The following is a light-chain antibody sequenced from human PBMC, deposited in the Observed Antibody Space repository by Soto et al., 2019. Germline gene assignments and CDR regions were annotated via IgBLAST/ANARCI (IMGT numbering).Light chain of an antibody. CDR1: SSNIGSNT. V-gene: IGLV1-44*01. CDR3: EGWDDSNNNV. CDR2: SNN. J-gene: IGLJ1*01. Sequence: QSVLTQPPSASGTPGQRVTISCSGSSSNIGSNTVNWYQQLPGTAPKLLIYSNNQRPSRVPDRFSGSKSGTSASLPISGLQSEDDADYYCEGWDDSNNNVFRSGTKVTVL.